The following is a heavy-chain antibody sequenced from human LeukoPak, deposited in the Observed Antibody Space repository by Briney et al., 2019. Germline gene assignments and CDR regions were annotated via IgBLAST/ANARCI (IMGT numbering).Heavy chain of an antibody. Sequence: SETLSLTCTVSGGSISSGDYYWSWIRQPPGKGLEWSGYIYYSGSTYYNPSLKSRVTISVDTSKNQFSLKLSSVTAADTAVYYCARLYSSSNLGDPWGQGTLVTVSS. J-gene: IGHJ5*02. CDR1: GGSISSGDYY. D-gene: IGHD6-6*01. V-gene: IGHV4-30-4*08. CDR2: IYYSGST. CDR3: ARLYSSSNLGDP.